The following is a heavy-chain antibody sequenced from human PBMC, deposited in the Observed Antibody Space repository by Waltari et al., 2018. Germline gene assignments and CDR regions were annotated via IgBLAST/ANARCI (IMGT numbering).Heavy chain of an antibody. CDR2: ISYSGST. CDR1: GGSISSSSYY. J-gene: IGHJ4*02. Sequence: QLQLQESGPGLVKPSETLSLTCTVPGGSISSSSYYWGWIRQPPGKGLAWIGSISYSGSTYYNPSLKSRVTISVDTSKIQFTRKLSSVTAADTAVYYCTRNIKCPGDCYSDYWGQGTLVTVSS. V-gene: IGHV4-39*01. CDR3: TRNIKCPGDCYSDY. D-gene: IGHD2-21*01.